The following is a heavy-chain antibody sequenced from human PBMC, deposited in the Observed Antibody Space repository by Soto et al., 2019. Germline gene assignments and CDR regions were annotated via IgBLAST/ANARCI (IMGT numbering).Heavy chain of an antibody. CDR3: ARDGESYYGSGRISWFDP. J-gene: IGHJ5*02. D-gene: IGHD3-10*01. V-gene: IGHV4-31*03. Sequence: PSETLSLTCTVSGGSISSGGYYWSWILHHPGKGLEWIGYIYYSGSTYYNPSLKSRVTISVDTSKNQFSLKLSSVTAADTAVYYCARDGESYYGSGRISWFDPWGQGTLVTVSS. CDR2: IYYSGST. CDR1: GGSISSGGYY.